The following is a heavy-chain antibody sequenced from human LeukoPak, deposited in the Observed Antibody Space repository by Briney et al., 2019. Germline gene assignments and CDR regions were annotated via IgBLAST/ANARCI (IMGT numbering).Heavy chain of an antibody. CDR1: GGSISSYY. V-gene: IGHV4-4*09. Sequence: PSETLSLTCTVSGGSISSYYWSWIRQPPGKGLEWIGYIYTSGSTNYNPSLKSRVTISVDTSKNQFSLKLSSVTAADTAVYYCARRGQQLVHGGYYYYYYMDVWGKGTTVTVSS. D-gene: IGHD6-13*01. CDR2: IYTSGST. J-gene: IGHJ6*03. CDR3: ARRGQQLVHGGYYYYYYMDV.